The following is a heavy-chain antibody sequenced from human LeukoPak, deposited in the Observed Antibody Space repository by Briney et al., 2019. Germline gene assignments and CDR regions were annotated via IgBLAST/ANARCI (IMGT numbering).Heavy chain of an antibody. J-gene: IGHJ4*02. V-gene: IGHV4-61*01. CDR2: IYYSGST. CDR1: GGSISSDNYY. Sequence: SETLSLTCTVSGGSISSDNYYWGWIRQPPGKGLEWIGYIYYSGSTNYNPSLKSRVTISVDTSKNQFSLKLSSVTAADTAVYYCARVFRSSDYFDYWGQGTLVTVSS. CDR3: ARVFRSSDYFDY. D-gene: IGHD6-6*01.